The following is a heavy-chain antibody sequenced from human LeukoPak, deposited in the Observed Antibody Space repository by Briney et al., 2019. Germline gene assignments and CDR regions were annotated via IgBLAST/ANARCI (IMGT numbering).Heavy chain of an antibody. Sequence: SVKVSCKASGGTFSSYAISWVRQAPGQGLEWMGGIIPILGIANYAQKFQGRVTITADKSTSTAYMELSSLRSEDTAVYYCARDSRGGSCYDSWGQGTLVTVSS. V-gene: IGHV1-69*10. CDR3: ARDSRGGSCYDS. D-gene: IGHD2-15*01. CDR2: IIPILGIA. CDR1: GGTFSSYA. J-gene: IGHJ4*02.